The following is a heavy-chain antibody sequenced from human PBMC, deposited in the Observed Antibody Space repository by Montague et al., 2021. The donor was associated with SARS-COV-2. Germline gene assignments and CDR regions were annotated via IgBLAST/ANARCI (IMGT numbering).Heavy chain of an antibody. D-gene: IGHD5-18*01. CDR2: TDHSGTT. V-gene: IGHV4-34*01. CDR3: ASHRGGYNYDDYFNH. J-gene: IGHJ4*02. Sequence: SETLSLTCAVYGGSFSDYYWTWIRQPPGKGLEWIGETDHSGTTNYNPSLKSRLSISVDASKNQFSLRLSSVTAADTAFYYCASHRGGYNYDDYFNHWGQGTLVSISS. CDR1: GGSFSDYY.